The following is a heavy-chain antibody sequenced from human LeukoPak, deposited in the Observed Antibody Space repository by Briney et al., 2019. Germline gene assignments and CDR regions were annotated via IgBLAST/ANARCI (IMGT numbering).Heavy chain of an antibody. CDR1: GYSFTSYW. Sequence: GESLKISCKGSGYSFTSYWIGWVRQMPGKGLEWMGIIYPSDSDTRYSPFFEGQVTMSADKSISTAYLQWSSLEASDTAMYYCARLTYTPSGFDPWGQGTLVTVSS. CDR3: ARLTYTPSGFDP. CDR2: IYPSDSDT. D-gene: IGHD5-18*01. J-gene: IGHJ5*02. V-gene: IGHV5-51*01.